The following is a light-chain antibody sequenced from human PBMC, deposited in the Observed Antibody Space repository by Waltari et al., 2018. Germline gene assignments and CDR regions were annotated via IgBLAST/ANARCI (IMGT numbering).Light chain of an antibody. CDR1: QSISSY. J-gene: IGKJ2*01. V-gene: IGKV1-39*01. Sequence: DIQMSQSPSSLSASVGDRVNITCRASQSISSYLNWYQQKPGKAPKLLIYSASTLQSGVPSRFSGSGSGTDFTLTISSLQPEDFATYYCQQSYRTPRTFGQGTKLEIK. CDR2: SAS. CDR3: QQSYRTPRT.